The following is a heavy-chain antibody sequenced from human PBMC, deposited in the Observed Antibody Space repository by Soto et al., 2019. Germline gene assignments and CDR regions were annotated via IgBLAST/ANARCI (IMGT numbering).Heavy chain of an antibody. V-gene: IGHV3-30-3*01. CDR1: GFTFSHFA. Sequence: GGSLRLSCAASGFTFSHFAMHWVRQAPGKGLGWISVISFNATNGFFADSVKGRFSISRDNSANRLYLQMTNLRPEDTAIYYCARVRGRGSCTGRLCYLGLDHWAQVNPVTVSS. CDR3: ARVRGRGSCTGRLCYLGLDH. CDR2: ISFNATNG. J-gene: IGHJ4*02. D-gene: IGHD2-8*02.